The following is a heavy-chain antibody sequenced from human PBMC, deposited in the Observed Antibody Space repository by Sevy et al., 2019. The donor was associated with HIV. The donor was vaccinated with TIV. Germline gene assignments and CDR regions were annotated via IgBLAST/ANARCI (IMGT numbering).Heavy chain of an antibody. CDR3: ARTGADDYGDYYSYFDY. V-gene: IGHV1-3*01. CDR2: INAGNGNT. Sequence: ASVKVSCKASGYTFTSYAIHWVRQAPGQRLEWMGWINAGNGNTKYSQKFQGRVTITRDTSASTAYMELSSLRSEDTAVYYCARTGADDYGDYYSYFDYWGQGTLVTVSS. J-gene: IGHJ4*02. D-gene: IGHD4-17*01. CDR1: GYTFTSYA.